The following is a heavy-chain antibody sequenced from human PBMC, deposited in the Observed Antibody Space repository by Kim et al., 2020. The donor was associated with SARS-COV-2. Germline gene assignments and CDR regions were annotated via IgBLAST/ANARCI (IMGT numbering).Heavy chain of an antibody. V-gene: IGHV1-18*01. J-gene: IGHJ4*02. CDR3: ARDIVGAKGY. D-gene: IGHD1-26*01. Sequence: KTNYAQKLQGRVTMTTDTSTSTAYMELRSLRSDDTAVYYCARDIVGAKGYWGQGTLVTVSS. CDR2: KT.